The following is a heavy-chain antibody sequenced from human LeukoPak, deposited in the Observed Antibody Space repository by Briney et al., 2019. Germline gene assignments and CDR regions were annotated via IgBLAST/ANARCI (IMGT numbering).Heavy chain of an antibody. CDR2: ISSSSSYI. J-gene: IGHJ3*02. V-gene: IGHV3-21*01. CDR1: GFTFSSYS. Sequence: GGSLRLSCAASGFTFSSYSMNWVRQAPGKGLEWVSSISSSSSYIYYADSVKGRFTISRDNAKNSLYLQMNSLRAEDTAVYYCARDQIPERQWLAQSFSDAFDIWGQGTMVTVSS. D-gene: IGHD6-19*01. CDR3: ARDQIPERQWLAQSFSDAFDI.